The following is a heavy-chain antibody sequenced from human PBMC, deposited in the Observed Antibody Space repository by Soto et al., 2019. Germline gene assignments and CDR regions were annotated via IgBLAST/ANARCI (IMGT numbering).Heavy chain of an antibody. CDR3: VKEVGYSYGHYYYGMEG. CDR1: GFTFSSYA. Sequence: VGSLRLSCSASGFTFSSYAMHWVRQAPGKGLEYVSAISSNGGSTYYADSVKGRFTISRDNSKNTLYLQMSSLRAEDTAVYYCVKEVGYSYGHYYYGMEGWGQGTTVTVAS. CDR2: ISSNGGST. V-gene: IGHV3-64D*06. D-gene: IGHD5-18*01. J-gene: IGHJ6*02.